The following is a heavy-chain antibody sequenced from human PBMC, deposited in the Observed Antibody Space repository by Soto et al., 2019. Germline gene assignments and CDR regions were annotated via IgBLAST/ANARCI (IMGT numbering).Heavy chain of an antibody. CDR3: ANYFMSSKRFDT. D-gene: IGHD2-2*01. CDR2: INYRWPA. CDR1: GGSISNSTSF. J-gene: IGHJ5*02. V-gene: IGHV4-39*02. Sequence: SETLSLTCSVSGGSISNSTSFCGWLRQSPGKCLEWIATINYRWPAEYNPSLKSRVTISVDRSRNVLSLQMNYVTAPDTAVYYCANYFMSSKRFDTCGQGTLVTVYS.